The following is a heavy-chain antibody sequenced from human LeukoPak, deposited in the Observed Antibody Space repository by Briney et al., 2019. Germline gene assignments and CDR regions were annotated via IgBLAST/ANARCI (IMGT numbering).Heavy chain of an antibody. CDR2: IAHHGNNK. V-gene: IGHV3-30*02. J-gene: IGHJ4*02. CDR3: AKDGSWSCTD. CDR1: AFTFSSSA. D-gene: IGHD2-8*02. Sequence: GGSMRLSCVASAFTFSSSAMHWVRQGPGKGLEWVAYIAHHGNNKYYADSVKGPFTISRDNSRGSLYLQMISLRADDTAVYYCAKDGSWSCTDWGQGTLVRVSS.